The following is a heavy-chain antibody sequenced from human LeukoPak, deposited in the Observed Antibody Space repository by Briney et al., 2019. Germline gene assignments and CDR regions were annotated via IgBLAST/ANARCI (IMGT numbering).Heavy chain of an antibody. V-gene: IGHV4-4*07. CDR1: GGSIVSHY. CDR3: ARGIMITFGGVIPKSWFDP. J-gene: IGHJ5*02. D-gene: IGHD3-16*02. CDR2: FYASGTT. Sequence: SETLSLICTVSGGSIVSHYWNWIRQPAGRGLEWIGRFYASGTTNTSPSLKSRVTMSVDTSKNQFSLKLSSVTAADTAVYYCARGIMITFGGVIPKSWFDPWGQGTLVAVSS.